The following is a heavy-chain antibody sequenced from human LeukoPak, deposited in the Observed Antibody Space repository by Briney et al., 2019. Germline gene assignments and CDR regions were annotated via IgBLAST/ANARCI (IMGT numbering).Heavy chain of an antibody. Sequence: ASVKVSCKASGYTFTGYYMHWVRQAPGQGLEWTGWINPNSGGTNYAQKFQGRVTMTRNTSISTAYMELSSLRSEDTAVYYCARGANEWGSGYSPWGQGTLVTVSS. V-gene: IGHV1-2*02. D-gene: IGHD3-22*01. CDR3: ARGANEWGSGYSP. CDR1: GYTFTGYY. J-gene: IGHJ5*02. CDR2: INPNSGGT.